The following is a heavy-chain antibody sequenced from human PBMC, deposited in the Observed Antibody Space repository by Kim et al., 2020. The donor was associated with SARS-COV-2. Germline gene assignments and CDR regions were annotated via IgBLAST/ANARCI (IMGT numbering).Heavy chain of an antibody. Sequence: ASVKVSCKASGYTFSSNAMNWVRQAPRQGPEWMGWINTNTGNPTYAQGFAGRYVFSLDTSVSTAYLQINNLKAEDSAVYYCAAWRPPDSVYCSTSSCQVIYYFDYWGQGTLVTVAS. CDR1: GYTFSSNA. CDR2: INTNTGNP. V-gene: IGHV7-4-1*02. J-gene: IGHJ4*02. D-gene: IGHD2-2*01. CDR3: AAWRPPDSVYCSTSSCQVIYYFDY.